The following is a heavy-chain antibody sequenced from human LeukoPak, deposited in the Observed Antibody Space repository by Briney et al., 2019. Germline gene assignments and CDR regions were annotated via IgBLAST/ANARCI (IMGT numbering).Heavy chain of an antibody. D-gene: IGHD5-12*01. Sequence: QPGGSLRLSCAASGFTFSNYGVHWVRQAPGKGLEWVAVIRYGGSTKYYADSVKGRFTISRDNSKNTVYLEMNSLRAEDTAVYYCARAYSRESGYDFVFENWGQGPLVSVSS. CDR2: IRYGGSTK. J-gene: IGHJ4*02. CDR3: ARAYSRESGYDFVFEN. CDR1: GFTFSNYG. V-gene: IGHV3-33*01.